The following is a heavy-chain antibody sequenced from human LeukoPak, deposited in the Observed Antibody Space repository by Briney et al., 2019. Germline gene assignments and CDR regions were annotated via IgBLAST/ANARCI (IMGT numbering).Heavy chain of an antibody. V-gene: IGHV3-7*01. Sequence: GGSLRLSCAASGFTFSSYWMSWVRKAPGKGLEWVANIKQDGSEKYYVDSVKGRFTISRDNAKNSLYLQMNSLRAEDTAVYYCARSKRWPRGGLGYFDYWGQGTLVTVSS. J-gene: IGHJ4*02. D-gene: IGHD5-24*01. CDR2: IKQDGSEK. CDR1: GFTFSSYW. CDR3: ARSKRWPRGGLGYFDY.